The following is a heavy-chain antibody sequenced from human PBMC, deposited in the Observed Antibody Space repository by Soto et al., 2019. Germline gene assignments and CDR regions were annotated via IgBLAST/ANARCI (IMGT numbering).Heavy chain of an antibody. D-gene: IGHD1-1*01. CDR2: MNPNTGNS. CDR1: GYTFTSYD. J-gene: IGHJ4*02. Sequence: ASVKVSCKASGYTFTSYDIYWVRQATGQGLEWMGWMNPNTGNSGYAQKFQGRVTMTSDTSISTAHMELSSLRSEDMAVYYCARRAETNGWNGFGADKYYFDFWGQGTLVTVSS. V-gene: IGHV1-8*01. CDR3: ARRAETNGWNGFGADKYYFDF.